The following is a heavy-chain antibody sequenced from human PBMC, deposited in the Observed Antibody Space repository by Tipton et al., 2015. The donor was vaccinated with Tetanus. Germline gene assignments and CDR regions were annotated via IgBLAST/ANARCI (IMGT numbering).Heavy chain of an antibody. CDR1: GYGFATYW. Sequence: QLVQSGAEVKKPGESLRISCKCSGYGFATYWIAWVRQMPGKGLEWMGIIYPGDSETRYSPSFQGHVTMSADKSVNTAFLQWSSLKASDTAIYYCARLQLRTFASSSVYWGQGTMVTVSS. CDR2: IYPGDSET. D-gene: IGHD6-6*01. CDR3: ARLQLRTFASSSVY. V-gene: IGHV5-51*01. J-gene: IGHJ4*02.